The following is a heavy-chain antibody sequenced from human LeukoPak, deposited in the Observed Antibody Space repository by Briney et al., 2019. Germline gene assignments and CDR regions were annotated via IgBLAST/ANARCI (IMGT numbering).Heavy chain of an antibody. CDR3: ARGYRKTRFDY. CDR2: INPSSDAT. V-gene: IGHV1-46*01. J-gene: IGHJ4*02. Sequence: GASVKVSCKASGYTSTTYDLHWVRQAPGQGLEWIGVINPSSDATTYAENFQGRDTMTSDTSTSTVYMELNSLRSEDTAVYYCARGYRKTRFDYWGPGTLVTVSS. CDR1: GYTSTTYD. D-gene: IGHD2-2*02.